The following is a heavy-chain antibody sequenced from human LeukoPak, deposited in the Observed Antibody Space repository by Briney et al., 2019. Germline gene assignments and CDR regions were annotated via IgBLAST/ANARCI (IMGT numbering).Heavy chain of an antibody. V-gene: IGHV3-30*02. D-gene: IGHD3-22*01. CDR1: GFTFSNYG. CDR3: AKQYYYDSSGYYDY. J-gene: IGHJ4*02. CDR2: IRDGSNK. Sequence: GGSLRLSCAASGFTFSNYGMNWVRQAPGKGLEWVAFIRDGSNKYYADSVKGRFTISRDNFKNTLYLQMNSLRAEDTAVYYCAKQYYYDSSGYYDYWGQGTLVTVSS.